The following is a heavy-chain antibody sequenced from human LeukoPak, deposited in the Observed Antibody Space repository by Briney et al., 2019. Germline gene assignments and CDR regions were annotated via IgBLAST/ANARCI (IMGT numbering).Heavy chain of an antibody. J-gene: IGHJ4*02. D-gene: IGHD3-10*01. CDR3: AREAFFGDLDY. CDR2: IYYSGST. CDR1: GGSISSGDYY. V-gene: IGHV4-30-4*01. Sequence: SETLSLTCTVSGGSISSGDYYWSWIRQPPGKGLEWIGYIYYSGSTYYNPSLKSRVTISADTSKNQFSLKLSSVTAADTAVYYCAREAFFGDLDYWGQGTLVTVSS.